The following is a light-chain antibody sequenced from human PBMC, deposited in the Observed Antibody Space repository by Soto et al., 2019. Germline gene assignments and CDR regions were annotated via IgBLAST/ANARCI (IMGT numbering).Light chain of an antibody. CDR2: GAS. CDR1: QSVSSSY. Sequence: EIVLTQSPGTLSLSPGERATLSCRASQSVSSSYLAWYQQKPGQAPRLLIYGASSRATGIPDRFSGSGSGTDFTLTIIRLEPEDFAVYYCQQYGSSLTWTFGQGTKGDIK. CDR3: QQYGSSLTWT. J-gene: IGKJ1*01. V-gene: IGKV3-20*01.